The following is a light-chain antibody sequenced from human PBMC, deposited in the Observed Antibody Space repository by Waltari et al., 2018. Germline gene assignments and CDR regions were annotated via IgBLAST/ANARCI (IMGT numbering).Light chain of an antibody. CDR3: ATGDDSLNGWV. Sequence: QSVLTQPPSASGTPGQRVTISCSGSSSNIGKNTVNWYQHLPGTSPKLLIYKNGQRPSGVPDRFSGSKSGTSASLAISGLQSEDEADYYCATGDDSLNGWVFGGGTKLTVL. CDR2: KNG. J-gene: IGLJ3*02. CDR1: SSNIGKNT. V-gene: IGLV1-44*01.